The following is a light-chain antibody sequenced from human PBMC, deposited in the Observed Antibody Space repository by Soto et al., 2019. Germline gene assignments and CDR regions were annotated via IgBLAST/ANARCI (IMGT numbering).Light chain of an antibody. CDR1: QGISSW. CDR3: QHYNSYSWT. J-gene: IGKJ1*01. Sequence: DIKMTHSPSTLSASVGDRVTITCRASQGISSWLAWYQQKPGKGPKLLIHMASTLESGVPSRFSGSGSGTEFTLTINSLQPEDFATYYCQHYNSYSWTFGQGTKVEIK. V-gene: IGKV1-5*03. CDR2: MAS.